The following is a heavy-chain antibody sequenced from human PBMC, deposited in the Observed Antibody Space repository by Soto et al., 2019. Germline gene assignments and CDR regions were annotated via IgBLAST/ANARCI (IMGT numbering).Heavy chain of an antibody. CDR2: IYYSGST. D-gene: IGHD4-17*01. J-gene: IGHJ4*02. Sequence: SETLSLTCTVSGGSISSYDWSWIRQPPGKGLEWIGYIYYSGSTNYNPSLKSRVTISVDTSKNQFSLKLSSVTAADTAVYYCAATRYGDYFPFDYWGQGTLVTVSS. CDR3: AATRYGDYFPFDY. CDR1: GGSISSYD. V-gene: IGHV4-59*01.